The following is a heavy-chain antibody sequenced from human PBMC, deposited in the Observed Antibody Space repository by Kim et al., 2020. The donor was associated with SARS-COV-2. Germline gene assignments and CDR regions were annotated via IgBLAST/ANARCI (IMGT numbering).Heavy chain of an antibody. CDR2: ISWNSGSI. CDR1: GFTFDDYA. Sequence: GGSLRLSCAASGFTFDDYAMHWVRQAPGKGLEWVSGISWNSGSIGSADSVKGRFTISRDNAKNSLYLQMNSLRAEDTALYYCAKDASDSSGWYYSYYGMDVWGQGATGTVSP. D-gene: IGHD6-19*01. V-gene: IGHV3-9*01. J-gene: IGHJ6*01. CDR3: AKDASDSSGWYYSYYGMDV.